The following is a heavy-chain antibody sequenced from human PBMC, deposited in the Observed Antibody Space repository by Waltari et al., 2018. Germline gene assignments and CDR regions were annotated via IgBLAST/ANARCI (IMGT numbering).Heavy chain of an antibody. D-gene: IGHD3-3*01. CDR1: GYTLTELS. CDR3: ATDSGFWSGYGYYYYYYMDV. CDR2: FDPEDGET. V-gene: IGHV1-24*01. Sequence: QVQLVQSGAEVKKPGASVKVSCKVSGYTLTELSMHWVRQAPGQGLEWMGGFDPEDGETIYAQKFQGRVTMTEDTSTDTAYMELSSLGSEDTAVYYCATDSGFWSGYGYYYYYYMDVWGKGTTVTVSS. J-gene: IGHJ6*03.